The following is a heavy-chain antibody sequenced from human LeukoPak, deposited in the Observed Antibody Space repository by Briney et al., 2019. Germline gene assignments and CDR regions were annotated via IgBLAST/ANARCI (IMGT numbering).Heavy chain of an antibody. CDR1: GLTFSRFG. CDR3: ARETSLGY. V-gene: IGHV3-30*03. J-gene: IGHJ4*02. CDR2: ISHDGSQR. Sequence: PGGSLRLSCAASGLTFSRFGTHWVRQAPGKGLDWVALISHDGSQRYYTDSVRGRFTISRDNSKNTLYLQMDSLRAEDTAVYYCARETSLGYWGQGTLVTVSS.